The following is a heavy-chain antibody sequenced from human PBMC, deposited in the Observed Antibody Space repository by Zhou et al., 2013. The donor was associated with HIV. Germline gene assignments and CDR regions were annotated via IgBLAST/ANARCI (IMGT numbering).Heavy chain of an antibody. CDR1: GGTFSSYA. CDR3: AREPHVDSSSWYQGWFDP. V-gene: IGHV1-69*04. Sequence: QVQLVQSGAEVKKPGSSVKVSCKASGGTFSSYAISWVRQAPGQGLEWMGRIIPILGIANYAQKFQGRVTITADKSTSTAYMELSSLRSEDTAVYYCAREPHVDSSSWYQGWFDPWGQGTLVTVSS. D-gene: IGHD6-13*01. J-gene: IGHJ5*02. CDR2: IIPILGIA.